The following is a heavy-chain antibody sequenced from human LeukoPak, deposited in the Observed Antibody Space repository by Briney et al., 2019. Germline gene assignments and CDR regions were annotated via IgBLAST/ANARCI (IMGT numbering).Heavy chain of an antibody. CDR3: AELGITMIGGV. Sequence: GGSLRLSCAASGFTVSNKYMTWVRQAPGKGLEWVSLIYSDGRTYYADPVKGRCTISRDNSKNSLYLQMNSLRAEDTAVYYCAELGITMIGGVWGKGTTVTISS. D-gene: IGHD3-10*02. J-gene: IGHJ6*04. CDR2: IYSDGRT. V-gene: IGHV3-53*01. CDR1: GFTVSNKY.